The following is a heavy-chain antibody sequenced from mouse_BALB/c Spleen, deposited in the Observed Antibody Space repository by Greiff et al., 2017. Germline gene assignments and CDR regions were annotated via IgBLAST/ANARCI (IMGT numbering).Heavy chain of an antibody. D-gene: IGHD1-1*02. J-gene: IGHJ4*01. CDR1: GFSLTSYG. Sequence: VQLQESGPGLVAPSQSLSITCTVSGFSLTSYGVHWVRQPPGKGLEWLGVIWAGGSTNYNSALMSRLSISKDNSKSQVFLKMNSLQTDDTAMYYCARVWPYAMDYWGQGTSVTVSS. V-gene: IGHV2-9*02. CDR3: ARVWPYAMDY. CDR2: IWAGGST.